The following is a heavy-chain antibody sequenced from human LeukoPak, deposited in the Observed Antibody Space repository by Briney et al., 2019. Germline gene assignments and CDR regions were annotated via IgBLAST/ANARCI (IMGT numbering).Heavy chain of an antibody. J-gene: IGHJ6*02. CDR1: GGSFSGYY. V-gene: IGHV4-34*01. CDR3: ARGVGGPYYYGMDV. D-gene: IGHD6-25*01. Sequence: SETLSLTCAVYGGSFSGYYWSWIRQPPGKGPEWIGEINHSGSTNYNPSLKSRVTISVDTSKNQFSLKLSSVTAADTAVYYCARGVGGPYYYGMDVWGQGTTVTVSS. CDR2: INHSGST.